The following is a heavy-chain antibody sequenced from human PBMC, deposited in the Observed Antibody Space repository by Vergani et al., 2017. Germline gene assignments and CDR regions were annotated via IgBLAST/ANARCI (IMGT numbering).Heavy chain of an antibody. Sequence: VQLVESGGGLVKPGGSLRLSCAASGFTFSSYGMHWVRQAPGKGLEWVAVIWYDGSNKYYADSVKGRFTISRDNSKNTLYLQMNRLRAEDTAVYYCARKMYSSSSNAFDIWGQGTMVTVSS. CDR2: IWYDGSNK. CDR1: GFTFSSYG. J-gene: IGHJ3*02. D-gene: IGHD6-6*01. CDR3: ARKMYSSSSNAFDI. V-gene: IGHV3-33*01.